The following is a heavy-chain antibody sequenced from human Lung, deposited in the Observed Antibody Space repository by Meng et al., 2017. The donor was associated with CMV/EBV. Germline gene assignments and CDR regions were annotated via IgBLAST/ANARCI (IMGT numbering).Heavy chain of an antibody. CDR3: ARYPRYCSSTSCYFDY. V-gene: IGHV5-51*01. CDR2: IYPGDSDT. J-gene: IGHJ4*02. Sequence: GESLKISCKGSGYSFTSYWIGWVRQMPGKGLEWMGIIYPGDSDTRYSPSFQGQVTISADKSISTAYLQWSSLKASDTAMYYCARYPRYCSSTSCYFDYWGRGTLVTVSS. D-gene: IGHD2-2*01. CDR1: GYSFTSYW.